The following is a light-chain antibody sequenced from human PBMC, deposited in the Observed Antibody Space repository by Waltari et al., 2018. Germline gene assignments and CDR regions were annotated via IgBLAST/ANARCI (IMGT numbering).Light chain of an antibody. J-gene: IGLJ3*02. Sequence: QSALTQPATVSGSLGQSITISCTGTSRDVGGYGKVSWYHQHPGKAPELIIYEVSKRPSGVSDRFSGSKSGNTASLTISGLQADDEADFYCSSFTYTTTLVFGGGTKLTVL. CDR2: EVS. V-gene: IGLV2-14*01. CDR3: SSFTYTTTLV. CDR1: SRDVGGYGK.